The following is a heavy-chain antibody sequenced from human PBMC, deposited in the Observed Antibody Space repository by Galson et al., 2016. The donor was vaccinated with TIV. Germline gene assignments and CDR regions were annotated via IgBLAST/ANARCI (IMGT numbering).Heavy chain of an antibody. CDR2: IIPIFAIA. CDR1: GGTFSNYA. CDR3: ARVSDHYGSGSYYNVLGY. V-gene: IGHV1-69*13. J-gene: IGHJ4*02. D-gene: IGHD3-10*01. Sequence: SVKVSCKASGGTFSNYAISWVRQAPGQGLEWMGGIIPIFAIAKYAQKFQGRVTITAGESTSTAYMELSSLRSEDTAVYYCARVSDHYGSGSYYNVLGYWGQGTLVTVSS.